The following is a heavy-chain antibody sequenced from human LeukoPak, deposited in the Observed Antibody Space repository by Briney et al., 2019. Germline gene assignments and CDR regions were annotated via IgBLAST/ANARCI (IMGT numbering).Heavy chain of an antibody. CDR2: IFYSGST. J-gene: IGHJ4*02. V-gene: IGHV4-59*08. D-gene: IGHD3-22*01. Sequence: PSETLSLTCTVSGGSISRYYWNWIRQPPGKGLEWIGYIFYSGSTSYNPSLKSRVTISVDTSKNQFSLKLSSVTAADTAVYYCARLRPYYYHSSGYYYFDYWGQGTLVTVSS. CDR3: ARLRPYYYHSSGYYYFDY. CDR1: GGSISRYY.